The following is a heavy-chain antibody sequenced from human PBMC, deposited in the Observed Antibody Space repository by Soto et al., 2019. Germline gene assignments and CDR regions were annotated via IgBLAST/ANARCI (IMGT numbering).Heavy chain of an antibody. J-gene: IGHJ2*01. CDR3: ARSYNYGSYRYFDL. CDR2: ISISSGNT. V-gene: IGHV1-18*04. Sequence: EASVKVSCKASGYTFSDYGITWVRQAPGQGLEWMGWISISSGNTHFEESLQGRVTMTSDKTSTAYMELWRLRSDDSAMYYCARSYNYGSYRYFDLWGRGTLVTVSS. CDR1: GYTFSDYG. D-gene: IGHD3-10*01.